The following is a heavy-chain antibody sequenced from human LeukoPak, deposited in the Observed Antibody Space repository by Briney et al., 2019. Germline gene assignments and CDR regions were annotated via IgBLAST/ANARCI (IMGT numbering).Heavy chain of an antibody. V-gene: IGHV1-18*01. CDR1: GYTFTSYA. J-gene: IGHJ4*02. CDR2: ISAYNGNT. CDR3: ARTLDYGGNSAY. Sequence: ASVKVSCKASGYTFTSYAMHWVRQAPGQGLEWMGWISAYNGNTNYAQKLQGRVTMTTDTSTSTAYMELRSLRSDDTAVYYCARTLDYGGNSAYWGQGTLVTVSS. D-gene: IGHD4-23*01.